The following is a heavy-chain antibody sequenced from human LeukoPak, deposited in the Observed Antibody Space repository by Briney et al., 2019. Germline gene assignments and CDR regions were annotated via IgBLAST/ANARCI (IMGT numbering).Heavy chain of an antibody. V-gene: IGHV3-30*03. CDR2: ISYDGSNK. J-gene: IGHJ4*02. Sequence: GSLRLSCAASGFTFSSYGMHWVRQAPGKGLEWVAVISYDGSNKYYADSVKGRFTISRDNSKNTLYLQMNSLRAEDTAVYYCARSLSGSGSYKPDYWGQGTLVTVSS. CDR1: GFTFSSYG. CDR3: ARSLSGSGSYKPDY. D-gene: IGHD3-10*01.